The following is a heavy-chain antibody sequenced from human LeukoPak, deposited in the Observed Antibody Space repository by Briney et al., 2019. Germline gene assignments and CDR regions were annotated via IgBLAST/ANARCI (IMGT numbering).Heavy chain of an antibody. CDR3: ARGMYTAIFAGDGPFDY. CDR2: IYYSGST. J-gene: IGHJ4*02. V-gene: IGHV4-39*07. CDR1: GGSISGSSYY. Sequence: SETLSLTCTVSGGSISGSSYYWGWIRQPPGKGLEWIGNIYYSGSTNYNPSLKSRVTISVDTSKNQFSLKLSSVTAADTAVYYCARGMYTAIFAGDGPFDYWGQGTLVTVSS. D-gene: IGHD5-18*01.